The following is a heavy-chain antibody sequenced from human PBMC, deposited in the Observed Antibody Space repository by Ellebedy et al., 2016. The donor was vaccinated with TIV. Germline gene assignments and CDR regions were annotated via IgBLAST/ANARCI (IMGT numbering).Heavy chain of an antibody. CDR3: TRDLTTLAAAGTGIYYYTMDV. CDR1: GFTFGDYA. D-gene: IGHD6-13*01. J-gene: IGHJ6*02. V-gene: IGHV3-49*04. CDR2: IRSEAYGGTT. Sequence: GESLKISXTASGFTFGDYAMSWVRQAPGKGLEWVSFIRSEAYGGTTEYAASVKGRFTISRDDSKSIAYPQMNSLKAEDTAVYYCTRDLTTLAAAGTGIYYYTMDVWGQGTTVTVSS.